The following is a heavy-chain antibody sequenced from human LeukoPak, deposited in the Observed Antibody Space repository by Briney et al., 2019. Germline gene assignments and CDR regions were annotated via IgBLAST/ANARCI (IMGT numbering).Heavy chain of an antibody. CDR1: GYTLTELS. Sequence: ASVKVSCKVSGYTLTELSMHWVRQAPGKGLEWMGGFDPEDGETIYAQKFQGGVTMTEDTSTDTAYMELSSLRSEDTAVYYCATGHVYDSSGYYQFDYWGQGTLVTVSS. CDR3: ATGHVYDSSGYYQFDY. J-gene: IGHJ4*02. D-gene: IGHD3-22*01. V-gene: IGHV1-24*01. CDR2: FDPEDGET.